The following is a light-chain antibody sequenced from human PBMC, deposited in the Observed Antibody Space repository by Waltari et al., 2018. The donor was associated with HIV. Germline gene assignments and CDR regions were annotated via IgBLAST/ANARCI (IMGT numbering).Light chain of an antibody. V-gene: IGLV2-14*01. CDR2: DVT. CDR1: SSDAGGYNY. J-gene: IGLJ1*01. Sequence: QSALTQPASVSGSPGQSITISCTGTSSDAGGYNYLSWYQQHPGKAPKLMIYDVTNRPSGVSNRFSGSKSGNTASLTISGLQAEDEADYYCSSYTSSSTLPYVFGTGTKVTVL. CDR3: SSYTSSSTLPYV.